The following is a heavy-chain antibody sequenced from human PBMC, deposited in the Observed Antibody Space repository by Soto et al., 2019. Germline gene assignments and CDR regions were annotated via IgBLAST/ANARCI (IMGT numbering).Heavy chain of an antibody. J-gene: IGHJ6*02. V-gene: IGHV5-10-1*01. D-gene: IGHD3-3*02. CDR3: ARHLWQSGRYYYYYGLDV. Sequence: GESLKISCKGSGYSFTSYWISWVRQMPGKGLEWMGRIDPSDSYTNYSPSFQGHVTISADKSISTAYLQWSSLKASDTAMYYCARHLWQSGRYYYYYGLDVWGQGTTVTVSS. CDR2: IDPSDSYT. CDR1: GYSFTSYW.